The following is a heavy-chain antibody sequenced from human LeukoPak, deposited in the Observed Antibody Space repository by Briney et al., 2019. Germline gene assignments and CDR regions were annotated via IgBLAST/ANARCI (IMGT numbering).Heavy chain of an antibody. D-gene: IGHD3-9*01. V-gene: IGHV4-34*01. J-gene: IGHJ6*03. CDR3: AGLRYFDWYYYYYYMDV. CDR1: GGSFSGYY. CDR2: INHSGST. Sequence: SETLSLTCAVYGGSFSGYYWSWIRQPPGKGLEWIGEINHSGSTNYNPSLKSRVTISVDTSKNQFSLKLSSVTAADTAVYYCAGLRYFDWYYYYYYMDVWGKGTTVTISS.